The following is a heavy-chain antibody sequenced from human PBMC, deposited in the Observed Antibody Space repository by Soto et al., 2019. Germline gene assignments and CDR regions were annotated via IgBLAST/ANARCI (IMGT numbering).Heavy chain of an antibody. Sequence: ASVKVSCKTSGYTFNTYGINWVRQAPGQGLELMVWISAYDGKTTYAEKFQGRVTLTTDTSTSTAYMELRSLRSDDTAIYYCARDPHEFWTSYWFDPWGQGTPVTVS. V-gene: IGHV1-18*01. CDR2: ISAYDGKT. D-gene: IGHD3-3*01. J-gene: IGHJ5*02. CDR3: ARDPHEFWTSYWFDP. CDR1: GYTFNTYG.